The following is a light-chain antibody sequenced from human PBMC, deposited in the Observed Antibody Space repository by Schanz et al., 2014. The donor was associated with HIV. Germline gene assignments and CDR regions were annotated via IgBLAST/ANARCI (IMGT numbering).Light chain of an antibody. CDR1: QSVDSK. CDR2: GAS. CDR3: QQYHYWPPT. V-gene: IGKV3D-15*01. J-gene: IGKJ2*01. Sequence: EVVMTQSPATLSVSPGERATLSCRPSQSVDSKLAWYQQKTGQAPRLLIYGASTRATGIPARFSGSESGTEFTLTISSLQPDDFATYYCQQYHYWPPTFGQGTKLEIK.